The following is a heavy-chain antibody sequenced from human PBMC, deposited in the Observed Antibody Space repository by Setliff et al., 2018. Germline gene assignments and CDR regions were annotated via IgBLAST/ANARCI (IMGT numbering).Heavy chain of an antibody. CDR2: INPNTGDT. Sequence: GASVKVSCKASGYTFRNYAFAWVRQAPGQGLEWVGWINPNTGDTYYAQRFQGRVTMTRDTSISTAYVEVISLRSDDTAVYYCARGKGPGNNWFDPWGQGTLVTVSS. J-gene: IGHJ5*02. CDR1: GYTFRNYA. V-gene: IGHV1-2*02. CDR3: ARGKGPGNNWFDP. D-gene: IGHD3-10*01.